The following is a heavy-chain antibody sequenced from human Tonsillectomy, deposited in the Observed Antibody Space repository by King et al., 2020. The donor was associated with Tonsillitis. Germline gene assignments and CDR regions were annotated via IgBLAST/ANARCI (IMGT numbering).Heavy chain of an antibody. Sequence: VQLVESGGGLVQPGGSMRLYCSASGFTFSPYESNWVRQAPGKGLEWVSYISRSGSTIYDGESVKGRFTISRDNAKNSLYLQMNSLRAEDTAVYYCARDMYYGSGSFDYWGQGTLVTVSS. CDR2: ISRSGSTI. J-gene: IGHJ4*02. CDR3: ARDMYYGSGSFDY. CDR1: GFTFSPYE. V-gene: IGHV3-48*03. D-gene: IGHD3-10*01.